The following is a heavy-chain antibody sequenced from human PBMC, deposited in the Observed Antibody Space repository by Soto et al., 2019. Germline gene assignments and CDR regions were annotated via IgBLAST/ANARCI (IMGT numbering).Heavy chain of an antibody. CDR3: ARETQYYYDSSGYYRMIDY. V-gene: IGHV4-34*01. CDR1: GGSFSGYY. D-gene: IGHD3-22*01. J-gene: IGHJ4*02. CDR2: INHSGST. Sequence: SETLSVTCAVYGGSFSGYYWSWIRQPPGKGLEWIGEINHSGSTNYNPSLKSRVTISVDTSKNQFSLKLSSVTAADTAVYYCARETQYYYDSSGYYRMIDYWGQGTLVTVSS.